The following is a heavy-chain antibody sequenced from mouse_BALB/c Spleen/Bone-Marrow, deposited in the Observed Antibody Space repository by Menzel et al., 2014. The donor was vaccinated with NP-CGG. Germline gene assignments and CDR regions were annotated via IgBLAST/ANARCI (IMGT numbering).Heavy chain of an antibody. CDR3: ARNYRYDKAWFAY. V-gene: IGHV1-85*01. CDR2: VFPRDSSI. Sequence: QVQLQQPGAELVMPGTSVKLSCKASGYTFTSYDINWLRQRPEQGLEWIGWVFPRDSSIEYNEKSTGKATLTTDKSSSTAYMQLSRLTSEDSAVYFCARNYRYDKAWFAYWGQGTLVTVSA. CDR1: GYTFTSYD. D-gene: IGHD2-14*01. J-gene: IGHJ3*01.